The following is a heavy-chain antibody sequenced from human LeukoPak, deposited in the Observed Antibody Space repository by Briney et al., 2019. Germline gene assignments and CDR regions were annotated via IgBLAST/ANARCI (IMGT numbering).Heavy chain of an antibody. CDR2: MNPNSGNT. CDR1: GYTFTSYD. D-gene: IGHD2-2*01. CDR3: ARAPGPLGYYYGMDV. J-gene: IGHJ6*02. V-gene: IGHV1-8*01. Sequence: GASVKVSCKASGYTFTSYDINWVRQATGQGLEWMGWMNPNSGNTGYAQKFQGRVTMTRNTSISTAYMELSSLRSEDTAVYYCARAPGPLGYYYGMDVLGQGTTVTVSS.